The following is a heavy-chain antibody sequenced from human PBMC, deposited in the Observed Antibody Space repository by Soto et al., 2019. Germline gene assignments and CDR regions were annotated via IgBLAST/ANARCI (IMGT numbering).Heavy chain of an antibody. CDR3: AREDDGGDRDYYGLDV. J-gene: IGHJ6*02. V-gene: IGHV4-30-4*01. D-gene: IGHD2-21*02. CDR2: IHYTGSI. Sequence: SETTSLTCTVSGDSIYIDHYHWTWIRQTPGKGLEWIGYIHYTGSISYNPSLQSRLTISVDTSKNQFSLKLTSVTAADTAVYFCAREDDGGDRDYYGLDVWGQGTTVTSP. CDR1: GDSIYIDHYH.